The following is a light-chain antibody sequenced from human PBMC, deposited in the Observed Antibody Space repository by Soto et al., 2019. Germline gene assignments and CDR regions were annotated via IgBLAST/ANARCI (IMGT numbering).Light chain of an antibody. J-gene: IGLJ3*02. CDR1: SSDVGAYNY. CDR3: SAFASSNTWV. Sequence: QSALTQPPSASGSPGQSVTISCTGTSSDVGAYNYVSWYQQHAGKAPKLVIYEVTKRPSGDPDRFSGSKSANTASLTVSGLQAEDDADYYCSAFASSNTWVFGGGTKLTVL. V-gene: IGLV2-8*01. CDR2: EVT.